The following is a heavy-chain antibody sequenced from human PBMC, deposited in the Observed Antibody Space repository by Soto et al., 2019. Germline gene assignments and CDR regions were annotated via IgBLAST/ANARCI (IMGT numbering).Heavy chain of an antibody. CDR3: ARDRGHSYSSSSGNWFDP. V-gene: IGHV4-59*01. CDR1: GGSISSYY. J-gene: IGHJ5*02. Sequence: PSETLSLTCTVSGGSISSYYWSWIRQPPGKGLEWIGYIYYSGSTNYNPSLKSRVTISVDTSKNQFSLKLSSVTAADTAVYYCARDRGHSYSSSSGNWFDPWGQGTLVTVSS. CDR2: IYYSGST. D-gene: IGHD6-6*01.